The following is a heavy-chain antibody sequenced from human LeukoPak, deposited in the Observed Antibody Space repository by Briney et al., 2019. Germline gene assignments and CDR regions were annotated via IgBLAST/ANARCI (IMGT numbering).Heavy chain of an antibody. Sequence: GGSLRLSCAASGFTFSSYAMSWVRQAPGKGLEWVSAISGSGGRTYYADSVKGRFTISRDNSMDTLYLQMNSLGAEDTAVYYCASLAAAALYYLDYWGQGTLVTVSS. CDR1: GFTFSSYA. CDR3: ASLAAAALYYLDY. D-gene: IGHD6-13*01. J-gene: IGHJ4*02. V-gene: IGHV3-23*01. CDR2: ISGSGGRT.